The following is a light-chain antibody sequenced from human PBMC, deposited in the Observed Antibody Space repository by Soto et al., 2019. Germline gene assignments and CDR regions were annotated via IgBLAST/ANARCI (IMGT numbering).Light chain of an antibody. J-gene: IGKJ3*01. CDR1: QSVTGSY. Sequence: EIVLTQSPGTLSLSPGERATLSCRASQSVTGSYIAWYQQKPGQAPRLLIYGASSRASGIPDRFSGSGSGTDFTLTISRLEPEDFAVYYCQQYGSSPPVTFGPGTKVDIK. CDR2: GAS. V-gene: IGKV3-20*01. CDR3: QQYGSSPPVT.